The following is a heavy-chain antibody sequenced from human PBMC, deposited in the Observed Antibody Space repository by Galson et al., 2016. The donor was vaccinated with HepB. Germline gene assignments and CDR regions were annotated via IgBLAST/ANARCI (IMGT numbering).Heavy chain of an antibody. CDR1: GFTFSSCW. CDR3: AREGLSDYGDYKYYYYALDV. V-gene: IGHV3-7*01. CDR2: IKQDGSEK. J-gene: IGHJ6*02. Sequence: AASGFTFSSCWMTWVRQAPGKGLEWVANIKQDGSEKYYVDSVKGRFTISRDNAKNSLYLQMNSLRAEDTAVYYCAREGLSDYGDYKYYYYALDVWGQGTTVTVSS. D-gene: IGHD4-17*01.